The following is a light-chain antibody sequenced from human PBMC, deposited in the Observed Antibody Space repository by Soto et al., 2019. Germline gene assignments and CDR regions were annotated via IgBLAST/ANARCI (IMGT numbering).Light chain of an antibody. J-gene: IGLJ1*01. CDR2: QGY. V-gene: IGLV2-23*01. CDR1: SSDVGLYDY. CDR3: CAYATTYTYV. Sequence: QSALTQPASVSGSPGQSITISCTGTSSDVGLYDYVSWYQQHPGRAPQLMILQGYKRPSGVSNRFSGSKFGNTASLTISGLQAEDEPDYYCCAYATTYTYVFGTGTKVTVL.